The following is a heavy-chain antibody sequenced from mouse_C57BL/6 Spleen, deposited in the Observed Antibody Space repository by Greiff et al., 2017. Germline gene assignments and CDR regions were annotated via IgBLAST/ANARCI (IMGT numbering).Heavy chain of an antibody. CDR3: ARRELGRGYAMDY. Sequence: DVQLQESGPGLVKPSQSLSLTCSVTGYSITSGYYWNWIRRFPGNKLEWMGYISYDGSNNYNPSLKNRISITRDTSKNQFFLKLNSVTTEDTATYYCARRELGRGYAMDYWGQGTSVTVSS. D-gene: IGHD4-1*01. CDR1: GYSITSGYY. V-gene: IGHV3-6*01. J-gene: IGHJ4*01. CDR2: ISYDGSN.